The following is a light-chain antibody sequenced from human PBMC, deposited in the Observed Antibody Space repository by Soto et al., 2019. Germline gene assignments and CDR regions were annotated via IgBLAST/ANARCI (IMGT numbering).Light chain of an antibody. Sequence: QSVLTQPASVSGSPGQSITISCTGTSSDVGGYNYVSWFQLHPGKAPKLMVYEVNNRPSGISSRFSGSKSGNTASLTISGLQAEDEADYYCSSFTSSRIYVFGTGTKVTVL. V-gene: IGLV2-14*01. J-gene: IGLJ1*01. CDR3: SSFTSSRIYV. CDR1: SSDVGGYNY. CDR2: EVN.